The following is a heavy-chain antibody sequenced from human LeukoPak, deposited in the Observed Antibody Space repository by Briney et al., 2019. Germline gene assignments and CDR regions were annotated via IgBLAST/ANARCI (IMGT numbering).Heavy chain of an antibody. Sequence: GGSLRLSCAASGFTFSSYEMNWVRQAPGKGLEWVSYISSSGSTIYYADSVKGRFTISRDNAKNSLYLQMNSLRAEDTAVYYCARAPGYCSSTSCYAGYYMDVWGKGTTVTISS. CDR3: ARAPGYCSSTSCYAGYYMDV. CDR1: GFTFSSYE. V-gene: IGHV3-48*03. J-gene: IGHJ6*03. CDR2: ISSSGSTI. D-gene: IGHD2-2*01.